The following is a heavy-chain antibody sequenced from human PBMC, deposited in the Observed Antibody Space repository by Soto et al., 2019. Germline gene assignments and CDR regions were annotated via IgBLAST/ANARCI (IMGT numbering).Heavy chain of an antibody. CDR3: AHRVLRTVFGLVTTTAIYFDF. D-gene: IGHD3-3*01. V-gene: IGHV2-5*02. CDR2: IYWDDDK. J-gene: IGHJ4*02. Sequence: QITLNESGPTVVRPTETLTLTCRFSGFSLTTSGVGVGWMRQSPGKAPEWLALIYWDDDKRYSASLKSRLTITKDTSKNQVVLTVADLDPTDTATYSCAHRVLRTVFGLVTTTAIYFDFWGQGTPVAVSS. CDR1: GFSLTTSGVG.